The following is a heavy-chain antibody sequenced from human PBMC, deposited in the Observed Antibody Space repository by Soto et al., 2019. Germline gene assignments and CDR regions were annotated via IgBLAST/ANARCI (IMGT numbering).Heavy chain of an antibody. V-gene: IGHV1-69*01. Sequence: QAQVVQSGAEVRKPGSSVKLSCKASEGTFNSYAIAWVRQAPGQGLEWMGGIIPYYNTLNYAQKLQDRVTLTADDSTNTVYMELSSLRSDDTAVYFCASGASRWYPYFFDSWAQGTLVTVSS. J-gene: IGHJ4*02. CDR2: IIPYYNTL. D-gene: IGHD6-13*01. CDR3: ASGASRWYPYFFDS. CDR1: EGTFNSYA.